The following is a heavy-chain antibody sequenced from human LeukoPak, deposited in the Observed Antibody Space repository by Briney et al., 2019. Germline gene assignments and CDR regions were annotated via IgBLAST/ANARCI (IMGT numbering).Heavy chain of an antibody. D-gene: IGHD6-13*01. CDR1: GFSLSTLGVG. CDR2: LYWNDDK. Sequence: SGPTLVKPTQTLTLTCTFSGFSLSTLGVGVGWIRQPPGKALEWLALLYWNDDKRYSPSLKTRVAITKDTSRKQVVLTMTNMATADPATYYCAHPFWPYSSSLTYPYFNYWGQGPLVTVSP. V-gene: IGHV2-5*01. CDR3: AHPFWPYSSSLTYPYFNY. J-gene: IGHJ4*02.